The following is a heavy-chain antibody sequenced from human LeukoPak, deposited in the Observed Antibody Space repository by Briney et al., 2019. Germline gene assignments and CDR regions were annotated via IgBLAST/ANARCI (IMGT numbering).Heavy chain of an antibody. Sequence: AGGSLRLSCAASGFTFSSYAMHWVRQAPGKGLEWVAVISYDGSNKYYADPVKGRFTISRDNSKNTLYLQMNSLRAEDTAVYYCARAGYSSGAGWFDPWGQGTLVTVSS. CDR3: ARAGYSSGAGWFDP. D-gene: IGHD6-19*01. CDR2: ISYDGSNK. CDR1: GFTFSSYA. V-gene: IGHV3-30*04. J-gene: IGHJ5*02.